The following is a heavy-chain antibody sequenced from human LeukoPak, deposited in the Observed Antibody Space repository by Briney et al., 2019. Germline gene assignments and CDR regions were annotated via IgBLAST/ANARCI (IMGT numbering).Heavy chain of an antibody. D-gene: IGHD2-21*01. CDR3: VRVWHYSDY. V-gene: IGHV3-74*01. CDR1: GFTFSSYW. J-gene: IGHJ4*02. Sequence: GSLRLSCAASGFTFSSYWMHWVRQAPGKGLVWVSRINSDGSTTSDADSVKGRFTISRDNAKNTLYLQMNSLRAEDTAVYYCVRVWHYSDYWGQGTLVTVSS. CDR2: INSDGSTT.